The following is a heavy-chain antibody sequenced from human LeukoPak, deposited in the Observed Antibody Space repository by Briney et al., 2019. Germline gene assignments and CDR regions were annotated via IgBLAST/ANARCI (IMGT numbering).Heavy chain of an antibody. J-gene: IGHJ4*02. CDR1: GFDFSSHY. CDR2: FSDTGSYM. D-gene: IGHD3-10*01. Sequence: GESLKISCVTSGFDFSSHYMNWLRQAPGKGLEWVSSFSDTGSYMYYADSVKGRFTISRDDAKNSLCLQMNSLRADDTAVYYCARGDRRTDYYGSGTYYNFDHWGQGILVTVSS. V-gene: IGHV3-21*04. CDR3: ARGDRRTDYYGSGTYYNFDH.